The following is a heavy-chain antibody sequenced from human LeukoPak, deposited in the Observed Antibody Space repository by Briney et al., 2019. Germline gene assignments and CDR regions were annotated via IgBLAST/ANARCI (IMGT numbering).Heavy chain of an antibody. Sequence: PGGSLRLSCAASGFTFSDYYMSWIRQAPGKGLEWVSYISSSSSTIYYADSVKGRFTISRDNAKNSLYLQMNSLRAEDTAVYYCARDRSNWNYDADAFDIWGQGTMVTVSS. D-gene: IGHD1-7*01. CDR1: GFTFSDYY. CDR3: ARDRSNWNYDADAFDI. J-gene: IGHJ3*02. CDR2: ISSSSSTI. V-gene: IGHV3-11*04.